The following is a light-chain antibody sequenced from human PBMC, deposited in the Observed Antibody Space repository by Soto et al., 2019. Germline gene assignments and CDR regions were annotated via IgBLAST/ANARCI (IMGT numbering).Light chain of an antibody. J-gene: IGKJ4*01. V-gene: IGKV1-39*01. CDR1: RAITNH. CDR2: AAS. Sequence: DVQLTQSPSPLSASVGDRVSISCRASRAITNHLNWYQQKPGKAPILLVYAASTLETGVPSRFSCSGSGTHFTLTIDNLQPEDVATYFCQQNYITPLTFGGGTKVEI. CDR3: QQNYITPLT.